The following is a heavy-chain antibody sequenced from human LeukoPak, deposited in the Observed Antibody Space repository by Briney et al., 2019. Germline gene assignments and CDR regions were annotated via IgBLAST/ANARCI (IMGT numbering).Heavy chain of an antibody. D-gene: IGHD3-3*01. V-gene: IGHV4-38-2*02. CDR3: ATDLGYFDY. J-gene: IGHJ4*02. CDR2: IYHSGST. Sequence: KPSETLSLTCTVSGYSISSGYYWGWIRQPPGQGLEWIGSIYHSGSTYYNPSLKSRVTISVDTSKNQFSLKLSSVTAADTAVYYCATDLGYFDYWGQGTLVTVSS. CDR1: GYSISSGYY.